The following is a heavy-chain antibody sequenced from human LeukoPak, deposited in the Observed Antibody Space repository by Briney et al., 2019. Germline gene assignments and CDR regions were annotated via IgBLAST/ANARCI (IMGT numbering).Heavy chain of an antibody. CDR3: ARLLKKNKPNRQQLVLYYFDY. CDR1: GGSISSSSYY. V-gene: IGHV4-39*01. D-gene: IGHD6-13*01. J-gene: IGHJ4*02. Sequence: SETLSLTCTVSGGSISSSSYYWGWIRQPPGKGLEWIGSIYYSGSTYYNPSLKSQVTISVDTSKNQFSLKLSSVTAADTAVYYCARLLKKNKPNRQQLVLYYFDYWGQGTLVTVSS. CDR2: IYYSGST.